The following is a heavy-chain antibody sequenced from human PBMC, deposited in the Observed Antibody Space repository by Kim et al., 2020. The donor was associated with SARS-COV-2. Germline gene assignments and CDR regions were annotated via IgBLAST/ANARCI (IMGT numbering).Heavy chain of an antibody. D-gene: IGHD2-2*01. CDR1: GFTFSSYW. Sequence: GGSLRLSCAASGFTFSSYWMHWVRQAPGKGLVWVSRINSDGSSTSYADSVKGRFTISRDNAKNTLYLQMNSLRAEDTAVYYCARDRIVVVPAAMRYYYYGMDVWGQGTTVTVSS. CDR3: ARDRIVVVPAAMRYYYYGMDV. CDR2: INSDGSST. J-gene: IGHJ6*02. V-gene: IGHV3-74*01.